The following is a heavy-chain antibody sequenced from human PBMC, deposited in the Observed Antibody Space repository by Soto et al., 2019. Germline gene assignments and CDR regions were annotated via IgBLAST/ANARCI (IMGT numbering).Heavy chain of an antibody. D-gene: IGHD2-2*01. CDR1: GGTFSSYA. Sequence: QVQLVQSGAAVKKPGYSVKVSCRASGGTFSSYAVSWVRQSPGQGLEWMGVIIPLVGSPKYAQKFQGRVTITADDSATTDYMELTGLRSDDTAVYYCARESSSPNYYYYGMDVWGHGTTVTVS. CDR2: IIPLVGSP. J-gene: IGHJ6*02. V-gene: IGHV1-69*01. CDR3: ARESSSPNYYYYGMDV.